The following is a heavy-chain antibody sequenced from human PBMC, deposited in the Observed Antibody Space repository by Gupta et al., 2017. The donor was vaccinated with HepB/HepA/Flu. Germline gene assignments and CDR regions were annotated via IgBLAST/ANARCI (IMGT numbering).Heavy chain of an antibody. Sequence: QVQLQESGPGLVKPSQTLSLTCTVSGGSISSGGYYWSWIRQHPGKGLEWIGYIYYSGSTYYNPSLKSRVTISVDTSKNQFSLKLSSVTAADTAVYYCARGHYDILTGYWVRQYYFDYWGQGTLVTVSS. CDR2: IYYSGST. CDR1: GGSISSGGYY. CDR3: ARGHYDILTGYWVRQYYFDY. V-gene: IGHV4-31*03. J-gene: IGHJ4*02. D-gene: IGHD3-9*01.